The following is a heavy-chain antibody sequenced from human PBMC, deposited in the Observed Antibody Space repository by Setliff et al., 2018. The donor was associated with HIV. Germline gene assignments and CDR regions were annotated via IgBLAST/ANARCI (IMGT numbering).Heavy chain of an antibody. Sequence: GSLRLSCAASGFIFSDFWMTWVRRAPGKGLEWVANINQGGSVKYYMDSVKGRFSISRDNADNSLYLQMDSLRGEDTAIYYCALLWPFDYWGQGALVTVSS. CDR3: ALLWPFDY. CDR2: INQGGSVK. J-gene: IGHJ4*02. V-gene: IGHV3-7*03. CDR1: GFIFSDFW. D-gene: IGHD3-10*01.